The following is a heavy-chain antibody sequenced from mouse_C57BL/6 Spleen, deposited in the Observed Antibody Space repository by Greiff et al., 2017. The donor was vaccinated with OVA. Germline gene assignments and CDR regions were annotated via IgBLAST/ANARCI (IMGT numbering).Heavy chain of an antibody. CDR1: GYTFTGYW. V-gene: IGHV1-72*01. D-gene: IGHD2-4*01. CDR2: IDPNTGGT. J-gene: IGHJ3*01. CDR3: AGSYDYDDGFAD. Sequence: QVQLQQSGAELVKPGASVKLSCKASGYTFTGYWMHWVKQRPGRGLEWIGGIDPNTGGTTYNEKFKGKATLTVDKSSSTAYMQLRSLTSADSAVDYYAGSYDYDDGFADWGQGTLVTVSA.